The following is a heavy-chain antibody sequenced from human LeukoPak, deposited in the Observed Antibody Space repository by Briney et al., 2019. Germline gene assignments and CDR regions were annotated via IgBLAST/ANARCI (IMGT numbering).Heavy chain of an antibody. CDR3: ARGDGDSHPFDY. J-gene: IGHJ4*02. V-gene: IGHV4-59*01. D-gene: IGHD4-17*01. CDR2: IYYSGST. Sequence: SETLSLTCSVSGGSISSYYWNWIRQPPGKGLEWIGYIYYSGSTNYNPSLKSRVTISVDTSKNQFSLKLSSVTAADTAVYYCARGDGDSHPFDYWGQGTLVTVSS. CDR1: GGSISSYY.